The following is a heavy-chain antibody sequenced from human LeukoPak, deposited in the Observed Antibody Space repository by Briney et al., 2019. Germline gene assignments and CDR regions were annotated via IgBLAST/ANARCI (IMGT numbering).Heavy chain of an antibody. CDR3: ATRYSGSYYRYYYGMDV. CDR2: ISSSGSTI. V-gene: IGHV3-11*01. CDR1: GFTFSDYY. J-gene: IGHJ6*02. D-gene: IGHD1-26*01. Sequence: GGSLRLSCAASGFTFSDYYMSWIRQAPGKGLEWVSYISSSGSTIYYADSVKGRFTISRDNSKNTLYLQMNSLRAEDTAVYYCATRYSGSYYRYYYGMDVWGQGTTVTVSS.